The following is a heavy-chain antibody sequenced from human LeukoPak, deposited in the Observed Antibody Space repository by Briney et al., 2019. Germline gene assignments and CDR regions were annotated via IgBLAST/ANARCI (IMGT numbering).Heavy chain of an antibody. CDR1: GASYNAYY. Sequence: SETLSLTCAVYGASYNAYYWSWIRQPPGKGLEWIGDIDHRGTATYNPSLKSRLTISADASKNQFSLKLNSVTDAETAVYYCAMGITILGVAASFDSWGQGNLVIVSS. CDR3: AMGITILGVAASFDS. J-gene: IGHJ4*02. CDR2: IDHRGTA. V-gene: IGHV4-34*01. D-gene: IGHD3-3*01.